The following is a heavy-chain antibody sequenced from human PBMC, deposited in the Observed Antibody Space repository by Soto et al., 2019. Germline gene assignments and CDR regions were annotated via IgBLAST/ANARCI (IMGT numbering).Heavy chain of an antibody. D-gene: IGHD3-22*01. J-gene: IGHJ4*02. CDR3: ARHDSSGYYFDS. V-gene: IGHV4-30-4*01. Sequence: QVKLQESGPGLVKPSQTLSLTCTVSSGSFSSGSYYWSWIRQPLGKGLEWIGYIHYSGTTYNNPSLRSRVTISTDTSKNEFSLKLNSVTAADTAVYYCARHDSSGYYFDSWGQGTLVTVSS. CDR1: SGSFSSGSYY. CDR2: IHYSGTT.